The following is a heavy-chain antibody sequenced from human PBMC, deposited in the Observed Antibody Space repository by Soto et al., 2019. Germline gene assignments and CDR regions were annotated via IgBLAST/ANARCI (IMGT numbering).Heavy chain of an antibody. D-gene: IGHD3-16*01. V-gene: IGHV3-30-3*01. CDR3: AGEGSIDDYVWGSPTRSFDP. CDR1: GFTFSSYA. J-gene: IGHJ5*02. CDR2: ISYDGSNK. Sequence: QVQLVESGGGVVQPGRSLRLSCAASGFTFSSYAMHWVRQAPGKGLEWVAVISYDGSNKYYADSVKGRFTISRDNSKNPXYLXMNRLRAEDTAVYYCAGEGSIDDYVWGSPTRSFDPWGQGPLVTVSS.